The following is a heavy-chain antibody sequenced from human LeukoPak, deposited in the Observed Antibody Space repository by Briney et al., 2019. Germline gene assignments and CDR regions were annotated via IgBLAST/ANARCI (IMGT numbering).Heavy chain of an antibody. V-gene: IGHV1-18*01. CDR3: ARDYGYSYGYGAPTFDY. J-gene: IGHJ4*02. CDR1: GYTFTSYG. CDR2: ISAYNGNT. D-gene: IGHD5-18*01. Sequence: GASVKVSCKASGYTFTSYGISWVRQAPGQGLEWMGWISAYNGNTNYAQNFQGRVTMTTDTSTSTAYMELRSLRSDDTAVYYCARDYGYSYGYGAPTFDYWGQGTLVTVSS.